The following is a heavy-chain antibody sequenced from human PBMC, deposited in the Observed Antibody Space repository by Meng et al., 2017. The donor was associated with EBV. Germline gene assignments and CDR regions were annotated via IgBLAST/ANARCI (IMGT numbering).Heavy chain of an antibody. J-gene: IGHJ4*02. CDR3: ARAEIAAAGRLDY. D-gene: IGHD6-13*01. V-gene: IGHV1-69*06. Sequence: VQLGQSGAGVKKPGSSVKVSCKASGGAFSSYAISWVRQAPGQGLEWMGGIIPIFGTANYAQKFQGRVTITADKSTSTAYMELSSLRSEDTAVYYCARAEIAAAGRLDYWGQGTLVTVSS. CDR2: IIPIFGTA. CDR1: GGAFSSYA.